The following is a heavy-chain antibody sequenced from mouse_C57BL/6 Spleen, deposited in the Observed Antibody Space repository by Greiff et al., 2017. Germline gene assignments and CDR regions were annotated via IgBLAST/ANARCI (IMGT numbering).Heavy chain of an antibody. CDR3: ARNSRYVDY. V-gene: IGHV1-55*01. J-gene: IGHJ2*01. CDR1: GYTFTSYW. CDR2: IYPGSGST. Sequence: QVQLQQPGAELVKPGASVKMSCKASGYTFTSYWITWVQPRPGQGLEWIGDIYPGSGSTTYNEKFKSKATLTVDTSSSTAYMQLSSLTSEDSAVYYCARNSRYVDYWGQGTTLTVAS.